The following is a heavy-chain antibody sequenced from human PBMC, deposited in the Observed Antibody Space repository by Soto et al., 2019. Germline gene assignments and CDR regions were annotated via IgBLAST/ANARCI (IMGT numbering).Heavy chain of an antibody. J-gene: IGHJ4*02. CDR1: GGSIDSTDYS. CDR2: VYYSGNT. V-gene: IGHV4-30-2*05. Sequence: NPSETLSLTCAVSGGSIDSTDYSLTWIRQPPGKGLEWIGYVYYSGNTYYNPSLKRRVIISLDTSKNQFSLRLSSVTAADTAVYYCARGDYYDHSGYSNFDYWVLGTLVTVSS. D-gene: IGHD3-22*01. CDR3: ARGDYYDHSGYSNFDY.